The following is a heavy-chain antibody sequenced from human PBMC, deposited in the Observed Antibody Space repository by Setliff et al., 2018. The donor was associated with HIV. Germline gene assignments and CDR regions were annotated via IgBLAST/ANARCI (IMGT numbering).Heavy chain of an antibody. CDR2: ISAYNGNT. J-gene: IGHJ6*02. D-gene: IGHD4-17*01. CDR1: GYTFTSYG. V-gene: IGHV1-18*01. Sequence: ASVKVSCKASGYTFTSYGISWVRQAPGQGLEWMGWISAYNGNTNYAQKLQGRVTMTTDTSTSIAYMELRSLRSDDTAVYYCARDYGGNSRGDYYYGMDVWGQGTTVTVSS. CDR3: ARDYGGNSRGDYYYGMDV.